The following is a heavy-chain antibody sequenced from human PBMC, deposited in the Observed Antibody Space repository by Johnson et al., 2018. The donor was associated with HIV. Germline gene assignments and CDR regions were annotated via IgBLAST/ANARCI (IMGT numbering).Heavy chain of an antibody. CDR3: AAGWWPGAFHI. CDR1: GFTVSSNY. CDR2: IYSGGTT. J-gene: IGHJ3*02. V-gene: IGHV3-66*02. Sequence: VQLVESGGGLVQPGGSLRLSCAASGFTVSSNYMSWVRQAPWKGLEWVSVIYSGGTTYYPDSVRGRFSISRDNSKNTLYLQMNTLRTGDTAVYYCAAGWWPGAFHIWGQGTMVTVSS. D-gene: IGHD2-15*01.